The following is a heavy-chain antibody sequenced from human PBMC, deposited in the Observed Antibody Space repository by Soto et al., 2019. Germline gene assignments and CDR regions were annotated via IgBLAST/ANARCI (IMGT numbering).Heavy chain of an antibody. CDR1: GYTFTRYN. V-gene: IGHV1-3*01. CDR2: INAGNGNT. D-gene: IGHD3-22*01. Sequence: ASVKVSCKASGYTFTRYNMHWVRQAPGQRLEWMGWINAGNGNTKYSQKFQGRVTITRDTSANTAYMELSSLISEDTAVYYCARPKDYDSSGYPRYYFDYWGQGTLVTVSS. CDR3: ARPKDYDSSGYPRYYFDY. J-gene: IGHJ4*02.